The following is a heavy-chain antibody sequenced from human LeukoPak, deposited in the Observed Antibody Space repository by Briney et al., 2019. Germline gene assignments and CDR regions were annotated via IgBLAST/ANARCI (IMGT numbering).Heavy chain of an antibody. CDR1: GFTFSSYA. D-gene: IGHD1-1*01. Sequence: GGSLRLSCAASGFTFSSYAMSWVRQAPGKGLEWVSGISGCGYGTYYADSAKGRFTISRDNSKNTLYLQINSLRAEDTAVYYCAKGNWNDALGYFDYWGQGTLVTVSS. V-gene: IGHV3-23*01. CDR2: ISGCGYGT. CDR3: AKGNWNDALGYFDY. J-gene: IGHJ4*02.